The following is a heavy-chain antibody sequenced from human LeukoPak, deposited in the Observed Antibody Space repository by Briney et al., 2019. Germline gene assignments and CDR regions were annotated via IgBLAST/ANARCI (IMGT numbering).Heavy chain of an antibody. D-gene: IGHD1-1*01. CDR1: GGSISSYY. Sequence: KPSETMSLTCTVSGGSISSYYWSWIRHPPGKGLGWIGYIYYSGSTNYNPSLKNRATISVDTSKNQFSLKLSSVTAADTAVYYGARDYEERYNWNDVRWFDPWGQGTLVTVSS. CDR2: IYYSGST. CDR3: ARDYEERYNWNDVRWFDP. V-gene: IGHV4-59*01. J-gene: IGHJ5*02.